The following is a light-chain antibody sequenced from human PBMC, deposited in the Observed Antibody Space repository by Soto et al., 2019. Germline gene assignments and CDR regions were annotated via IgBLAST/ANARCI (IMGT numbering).Light chain of an antibody. V-gene: IGKV1-39*01. Sequence: DIQMTQSPSSLSASVGERVIITFRASQNINSYLNWYQQKPGKAPKLLIHDASSLQSGVPSRFSGSGSGTDFALTISSLQPEDFATIYCQQTYSTPWTFGQGTKVDI. CDR3: QQTYSTPWT. J-gene: IGKJ1*01. CDR1: QNINSY. CDR2: DAS.